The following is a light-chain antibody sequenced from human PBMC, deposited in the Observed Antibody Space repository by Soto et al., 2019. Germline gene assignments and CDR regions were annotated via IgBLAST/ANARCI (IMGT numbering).Light chain of an antibody. Sequence: QSVLTQPPSVSGAPGQRVTISCTGSSSNIGAGYDVLWYQQLPGTAPKLLIYGNTNRPSGVPDRFSGSKSGTSASLAITGLQTEDEADYYCQSYDTSLTTVVFGGATKVTVL. CDR3: QSYDTSLTTVV. CDR2: GNT. V-gene: IGLV1-40*01. CDR1: SSNIGAGYD. J-gene: IGLJ2*01.